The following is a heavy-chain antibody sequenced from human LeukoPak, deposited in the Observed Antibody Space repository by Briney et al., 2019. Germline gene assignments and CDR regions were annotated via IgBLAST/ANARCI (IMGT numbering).Heavy chain of an antibody. J-gene: IGHJ3*02. CDR1: GYTFTSYY. D-gene: IGHD6-19*01. CDR3: ARALGSIAVAGGAFDI. V-gene: IGHV1-2*02. CDR2: INPNSGGS. Sequence: ASVKVSCKASGYTFTSYYVHWVRQAPGQGLEWMGWINPNSGGSNSAQKFQGRVTMTRDTSISTAYMELSRLSSDDTAVYYCARALGSIAVAGGAFDIWGQGTMVTVSS.